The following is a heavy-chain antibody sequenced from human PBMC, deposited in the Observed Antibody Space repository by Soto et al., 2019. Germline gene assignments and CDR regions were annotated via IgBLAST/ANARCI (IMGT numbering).Heavy chain of an antibody. Sequence: QVQLVQSGAEVKKPGSSVKVSCKASGGTFSSYTISWVRQAPGQGLEWMGRIIPILGIANYAQKFKGRVTITAAKAASTAYMELNSLKSEDTAVYYCASELAVDCYYFDYGGQGTLVTVCS. J-gene: IGHJ4*02. CDR3: ASELAVDCYYFDY. CDR1: GGTFSSYT. D-gene: IGHD6-19*01. V-gene: IGHV1-69*02. CDR2: IIPILGIA.